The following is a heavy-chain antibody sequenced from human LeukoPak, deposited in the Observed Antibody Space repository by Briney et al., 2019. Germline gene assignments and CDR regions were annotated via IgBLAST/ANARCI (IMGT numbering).Heavy chain of an antibody. V-gene: IGHV3-64D*09. CDR1: GFTFTSYA. Sequence: PGGSLRLSCSASGFTFTSYAMHWVRQAQGKGLEYVSAISNIGGKTYYADSVTDRFIISRNSSKNTPYLQMSSLRSENTAVYYCAKGYSSSSLGFYYFDWWSQGTLVTVS. CDR3: AKGYSSSSLGFYYFDW. J-gene: IGHJ4*02. D-gene: IGHD6-6*01. CDR2: ISNIGGKT.